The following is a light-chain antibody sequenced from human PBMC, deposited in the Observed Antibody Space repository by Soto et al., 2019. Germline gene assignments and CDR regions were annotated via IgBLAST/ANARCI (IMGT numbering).Light chain of an antibody. Sequence: EIQMTQSPSSVSASVGDRVTITCRASQDVSTWLAWYQHKPGKAPNLLIHDTSILQSGVPSRFSGSGSGTEFTLTISSLQPEEFATYYCQQAHSFPLTFGGCTKVDIK. V-gene: IGKV1-12*01. J-gene: IGKJ4*01. CDR3: QQAHSFPLT. CDR1: QDVSTW. CDR2: DTS.